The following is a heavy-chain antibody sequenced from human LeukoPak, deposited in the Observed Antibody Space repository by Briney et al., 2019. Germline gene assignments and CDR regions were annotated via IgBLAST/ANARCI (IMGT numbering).Heavy chain of an antibody. CDR3: ARGHSPVTTKVSYFQH. CDR1: GGSFGGYH. CDR2: INHSGST. Sequence: PSETLSLTCAVYGGSFGGYHWSWIRQPPGKGLEWIGEINHSGSTNYNPSLKSRVTILVDTSKNQFSLKLSSVTAADTAVYYCARGHSPVTTKVSYFQHWGQGTLVTVSS. D-gene: IGHD4-17*01. J-gene: IGHJ1*01. V-gene: IGHV4-34*01.